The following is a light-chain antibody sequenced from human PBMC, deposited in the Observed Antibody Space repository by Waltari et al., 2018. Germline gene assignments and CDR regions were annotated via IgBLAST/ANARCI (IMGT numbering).Light chain of an antibody. CDR3: QQYNSYSYT. Sequence: DIQMTQSPSTLSASVGDRVTIPCRASQSINSWLAWYQQKPGKAPKLLIYKASSLESGVPSRFSGSGSGTEFTLTISSLQPEDFATYHCQQYNSYSYTFGQGTKLEIK. CDR2: KAS. J-gene: IGKJ2*01. CDR1: QSINSW. V-gene: IGKV1-5*03.